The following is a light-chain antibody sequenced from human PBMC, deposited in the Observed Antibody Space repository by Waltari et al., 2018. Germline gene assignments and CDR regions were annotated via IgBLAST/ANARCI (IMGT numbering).Light chain of an antibody. CDR1: QDINNY. V-gene: IGKV1-33*01. Sequence: DIQMTQTPSSLSASVGDRVTISCQASQDINNYLNWYQQKPGKAPKLLIYDASNLEIGAPSRFSGGGSGTDFTFIITSLQPEDIATYYCQQYENLPLTFGQGTRLEI. CDR2: DAS. CDR3: QQYENLPLT. J-gene: IGKJ5*01.